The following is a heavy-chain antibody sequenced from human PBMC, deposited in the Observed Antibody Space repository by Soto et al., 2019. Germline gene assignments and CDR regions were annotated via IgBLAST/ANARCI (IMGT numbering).Heavy chain of an antibody. Sequence: EASVKVSCKASGYTFTSYGISWVRQAPGQGLELMGWISAYNGNTNYAQKLQGRVTMTTDTSTSTAYMELRSLRSDDTAVYYCARTYYDFWSGYYTVYWYFDLWGRGTLVTVYS. D-gene: IGHD3-3*01. V-gene: IGHV1-18*01. CDR1: GYTFTSYG. CDR3: ARTYYDFWSGYYTVYWYFDL. J-gene: IGHJ2*01. CDR2: ISAYNGNT.